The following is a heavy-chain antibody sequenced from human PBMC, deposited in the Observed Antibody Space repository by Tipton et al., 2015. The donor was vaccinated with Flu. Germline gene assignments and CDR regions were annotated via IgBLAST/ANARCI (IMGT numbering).Heavy chain of an antibody. D-gene: IGHD3-9*01. CDR3: ARDRMYYDILTGPSGAFDI. CDR1: GFTFSSYA. CDR2: ISYDGSNK. V-gene: IGHV3-30*01. J-gene: IGHJ3*02. Sequence: SLRLSCAVSGFTFSSYAMHWVRQAPGKGLEWVAVISYDGSNKYYADSVKGRFTISRDNSKNTLYLQMNSLRAEDTAVYYCARDRMYYDILTGPSGAFDIWGEGTMATVSS.